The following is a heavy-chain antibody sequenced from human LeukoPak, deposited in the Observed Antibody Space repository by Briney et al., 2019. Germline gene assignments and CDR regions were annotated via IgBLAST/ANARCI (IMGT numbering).Heavy chain of an antibody. CDR3: AKEGRWLQLGYYFDY. D-gene: IGHD5-24*01. CDR2: ISYDGSNK. V-gene: IGHV3-30*18. Sequence: PGGSLRLSCAASGFTVSSNYMTWVRQAPGKGLEWVAVISYDGSNKYYADSVKGRFTISRDNSKNTLYLQMNSLRAEDTAVYYCAKEGRWLQLGYYFDYWGQGTLVTVSS. CDR1: GFTVSSNY. J-gene: IGHJ4*02.